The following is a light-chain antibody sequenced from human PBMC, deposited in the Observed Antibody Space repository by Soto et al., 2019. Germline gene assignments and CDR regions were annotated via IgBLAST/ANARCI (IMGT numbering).Light chain of an antibody. CDR2: AAS. J-gene: IGKJ4*01. V-gene: IGKV1-39*01. Sequence: DIQMTQSPSSLSASVGDRVTITCRASQSISSYLNWYQQKPGKAPKLLIYAASSLQSGVPSRFSGSGSGTDFTLTISSLQPEDVATYHCQQNYSRPLTFGGGTKVEIK. CDR1: QSISSY. CDR3: QQNYSRPLT.